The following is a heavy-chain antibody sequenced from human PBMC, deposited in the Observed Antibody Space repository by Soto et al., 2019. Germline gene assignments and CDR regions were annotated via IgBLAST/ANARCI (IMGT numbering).Heavy chain of an antibody. D-gene: IGHD2-15*01. V-gene: IGHV4-31*03. Sequence: PSETLSLTCTVSGGSISSGGYYWSWIRQHPGKGLEWIGYIYYSGSTYYNPSLKSRVTISVDTSKNQLSLKLSSVTAADTAVYYCAREIAVVAATTYYYYGMDVWGQGTTVTVSS. CDR1: GGSISSGGYY. J-gene: IGHJ6*02. CDR2: IYYSGST. CDR3: AREIAVVAATTYYYYGMDV.